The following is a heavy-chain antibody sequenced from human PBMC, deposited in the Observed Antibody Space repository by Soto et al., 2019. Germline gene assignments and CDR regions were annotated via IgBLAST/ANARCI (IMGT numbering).Heavy chain of an antibody. CDR1: GFRFSIYS. Sequence: EVQLVESGGNLVQPGGSLRLSCAASGFRFSIYSMNWVRQAPGKGLEWSAYITSDTKTIKYADPERGRFNISRDNGKNSVYLQRTSMLDEDTAVYYCARSVEGQFDYWGQGTVVTVSA. J-gene: IGHJ4*02. CDR2: ITSDTKTI. V-gene: IGHV3-48*02. D-gene: IGHD6-19*01. CDR3: ARSVEGQFDY.